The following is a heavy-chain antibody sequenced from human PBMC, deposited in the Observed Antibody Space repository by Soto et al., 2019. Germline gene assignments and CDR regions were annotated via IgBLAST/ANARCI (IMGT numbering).Heavy chain of an antibody. CDR2: LSDSGGST. Sequence: GSLRLSCTASGFTFSSHAMTWVRQAPGKGLEWVSGLSDSGGSTYYADSVKGRFTISRDNSMNTLYLQMNTLRAEDTAVYYCAKVSSSWYSGFFDLWGRGTLVTVSS. V-gene: IGHV3-23*01. CDR3: AKVSSSWYSGFFDL. J-gene: IGHJ4*02. D-gene: IGHD6-13*01. CDR1: GFTFSSHA.